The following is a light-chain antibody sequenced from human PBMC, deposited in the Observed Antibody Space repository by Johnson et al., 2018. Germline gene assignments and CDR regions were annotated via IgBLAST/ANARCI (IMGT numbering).Light chain of an antibody. V-gene: IGLV1-51*02. Sequence: QSVLTQPPSVSAAPGQKVTISCSGSSSNIGNNYVSWYQQLPGTAPKLLIYENNKRPSGIPDRFFGSKSGTSATLGITGLQTGDQAVYYCGTWDSSLSAGNVFGTGTKVTVL. J-gene: IGLJ1*01. CDR3: GTWDSSLSAGNV. CDR1: SSNIGNNY. CDR2: ENN.